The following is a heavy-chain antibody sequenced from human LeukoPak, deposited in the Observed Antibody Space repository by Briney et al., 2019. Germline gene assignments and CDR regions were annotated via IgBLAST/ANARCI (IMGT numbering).Heavy chain of an antibody. CDR2: IKQDGGEK. CDR3: AGGDFFDY. CDR1: GFTFSTYW. V-gene: IGHV3-7*04. J-gene: IGHJ4*02. Sequence: GGSLRLSCAASGFTFSTYWMSWVRQAPGKGLEWVANIKQDGGEKNYVDSVKGRFTISRDNAKNSLCLQMNSLRAEDTAVYYCAGGDFFDYWGEGTLVTVSS.